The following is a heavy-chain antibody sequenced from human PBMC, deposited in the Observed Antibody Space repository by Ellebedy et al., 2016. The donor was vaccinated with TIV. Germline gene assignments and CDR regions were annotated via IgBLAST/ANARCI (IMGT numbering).Heavy chain of an antibody. D-gene: IGHD5-18*01. CDR3: ARKDAGYGYGWFDP. J-gene: IGHJ5*02. Sequence: KFQGRVTITRDTSASTAYMELSSLRSDDTAVYYCARKDAGYGYGWFDPWGQGTLVTVSS. V-gene: IGHV1-3*01.